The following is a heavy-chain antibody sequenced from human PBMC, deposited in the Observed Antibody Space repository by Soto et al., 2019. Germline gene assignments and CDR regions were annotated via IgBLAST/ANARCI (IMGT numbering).Heavy chain of an antibody. CDR2: FLASGGNT. J-gene: IGHJ4*02. Sequence: ASVKVSCKASGYSFFSYYIHWVRQAPGQGLEWMGRFLASGGNTDYAQRFRGRVSMTRDTSSTNTVSLELTSLTSDDTAVYYCARGGATIFGVIDSWGQGTRVTVSS. CDR3: ARGGATIFGVIDS. V-gene: IGHV1-46*01. CDR1: GYSFFSYY. D-gene: IGHD3-3*02.